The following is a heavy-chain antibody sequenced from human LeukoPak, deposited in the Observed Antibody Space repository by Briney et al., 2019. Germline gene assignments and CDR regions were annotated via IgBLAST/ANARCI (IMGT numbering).Heavy chain of an antibody. J-gene: IGHJ4*02. D-gene: IGHD3-10*01. CDR2: ISSNGGST. V-gene: IGHV3-64D*06. Sequence: PGGSLRLSCSASGFTFSSYAMHWVRQAPGKGLEYVSAISSNGGSTYYADSVKGRFTIPRDNSKNTLYLQMSSLRAEDTAVYYCVKESVTMVRGDPGVYWGQGTLVTVSS. CDR3: VKESVTMVRGDPGVY. CDR1: GFTFSSYA.